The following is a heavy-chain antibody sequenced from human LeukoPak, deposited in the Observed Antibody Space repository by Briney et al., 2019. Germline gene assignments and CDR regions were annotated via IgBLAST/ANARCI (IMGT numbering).Heavy chain of an antibody. CDR3: AKGVKVTIFGVVQYDLNWFDP. D-gene: IGHD3-3*01. J-gene: IGHJ5*02. CDR1: GFTFSSYA. Sequence: PGGSLRLSCAASGFTFSSYAMSWVRQAPGKGLEWVSAISGSGGSTYYADSVKGRFTISRDNSKNTLYLQMNSLRAEDTAVYYCAKGVKVTIFGVVQYDLNWFDPWGQGTLVTVSS. V-gene: IGHV3-23*01. CDR2: ISGSGGST.